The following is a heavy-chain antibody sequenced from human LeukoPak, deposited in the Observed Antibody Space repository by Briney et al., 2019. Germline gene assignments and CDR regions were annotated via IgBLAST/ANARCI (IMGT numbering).Heavy chain of an antibody. CDR3: ARAKITMVRGGMNWFDP. J-gene: IGHJ5*02. CDR1: GGSFSGYY. Sequence: SETLSLTCAVYGGSFSGYYWSWIRQPPGKGLEWIGEINHSGSTNYNPSLKSRVTISVDTSKNQFSLKLSSVTAADTAVYYCARAKITMVRGGMNWFDPWGQGTLVTVSS. CDR2: INHSGST. D-gene: IGHD3-10*01. V-gene: IGHV4-34*01.